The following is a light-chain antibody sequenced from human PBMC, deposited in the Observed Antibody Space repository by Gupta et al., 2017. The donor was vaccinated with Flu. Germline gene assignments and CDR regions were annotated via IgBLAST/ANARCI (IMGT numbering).Light chain of an antibody. CDR2: SNN. CDR3: AAWDDSLGGHWV. J-gene: IGLJ3*02. V-gene: IGLV1-44*01. Sequence: VTISCSGRSSNIGSNSVSWYQQLPGMAHKILIYSNNQRPSGVSGRFSGSKSGTSASLAISGLRSEDEADYYCAAWDDSLGGHWVFGGGTKLTVL. CDR1: SSNIGSNS.